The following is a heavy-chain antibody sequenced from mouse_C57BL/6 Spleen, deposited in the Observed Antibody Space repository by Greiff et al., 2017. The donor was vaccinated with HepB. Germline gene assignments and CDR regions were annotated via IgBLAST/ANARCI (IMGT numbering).Heavy chain of an antibody. CDR3: AKGDGNYHAWFAY. D-gene: IGHD2-1*01. CDR2: ISYSGST. J-gene: IGHJ3*01. Sequence: DVKLQESGPGLAKPSQTLSLTCSVTGYSITSDYWNWIRKFPGNKLEYMGYISYSGSTYYNPSLKSRISITRDTSKNQYYLQLNSVPTEDTATYYCAKGDGNYHAWFAYWGQGTLVTVSA. V-gene: IGHV3-8*01. CDR1: GYSITSDY.